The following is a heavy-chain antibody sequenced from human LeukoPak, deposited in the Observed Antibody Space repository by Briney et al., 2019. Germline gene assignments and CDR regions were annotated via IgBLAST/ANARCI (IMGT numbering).Heavy chain of an antibody. D-gene: IGHD6-19*01. CDR2: ISYDGSNK. CDR3: ARDHSSGWYYFDY. CDR1: GFTFSSYA. V-gene: IGHV3-30*04. Sequence: GGSLRLSCAASGFTFSSYAMHWVRQAPGKGLEWVAVISYDGSNKYYADSVKGRFTISRDNSKNTLSLQMNSLRAEDTAVYYCARDHSSGWYYFDYWGQGTLVTVSS. J-gene: IGHJ4*02.